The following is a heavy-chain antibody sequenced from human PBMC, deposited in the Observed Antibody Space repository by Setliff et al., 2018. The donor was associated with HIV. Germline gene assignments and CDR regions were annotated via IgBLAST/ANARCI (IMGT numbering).Heavy chain of an antibody. CDR1: GFTFDDYG. D-gene: IGHD6-13*01. CDR2: INWNGGST. CDR3: ARDMEQQLVHSGWFDP. V-gene: IGHV3-20*04. Sequence: LRLSCAASGFTFDDYGMSWVRQAPGKGLEWVSGINWNGGSTGYADSVKGRFTISRDNAKNSLYLQMNSLRAEDTALYYCARDMEQQLVHSGWFDPWGQGTLVTVSS. J-gene: IGHJ5*02.